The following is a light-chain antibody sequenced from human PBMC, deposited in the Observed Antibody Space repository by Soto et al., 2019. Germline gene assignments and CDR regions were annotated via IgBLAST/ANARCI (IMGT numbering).Light chain of an antibody. Sequence: DIQMTQSTSSLSASVGDRVTITCRASQSISGYLNWYQQRPGKAPKLLIHGASSLQSGVPSRFSGSGSGTDFTLTISSLQPEDFATYYCHQSYSTPIFTFGPGTKVDIK. J-gene: IGKJ3*01. CDR2: GAS. V-gene: IGKV1-39*01. CDR3: HQSYSTPIFT. CDR1: QSISGY.